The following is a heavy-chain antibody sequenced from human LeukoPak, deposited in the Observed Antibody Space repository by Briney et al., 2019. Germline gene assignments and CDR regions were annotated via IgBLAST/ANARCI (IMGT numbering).Heavy chain of an antibody. J-gene: IGHJ5*02. CDR3: ARHLRGYCSSTSCYGWFDP. CDR2: IYYSGST. D-gene: IGHD2-2*01. CDR1: GGSISSGSYY. Sequence: PSETLSLTCTVSGGSISSGSYYWGWIRQPPGKGLEWIGSIYYSGSTYYNPSLKSRVTISVDTSKNQFSLKLSSVTAADAAVYYCARHLRGYCSSTSCYGWFDPWGQGTLVTVSS. V-gene: IGHV4-39*01.